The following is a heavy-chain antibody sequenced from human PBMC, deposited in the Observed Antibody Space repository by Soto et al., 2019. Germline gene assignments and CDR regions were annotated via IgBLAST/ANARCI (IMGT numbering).Heavy chain of an antibody. D-gene: IGHD2-21*02. Sequence: QVQLVQSGAEVKKPGASVKVSCKVSGYTFTGNYMHWMRQAPGQGPEWMGWINPRNSDTDYAQKFQGRVTITRDTSISTAYMDLSRLTSDDTAIYFCVRGGGVDVVTPTRIVFDYWGQGTLLTVSS. CDR1: GYTFTGNY. CDR2: INPRNSDT. CDR3: VRGGGVDVVTPTRIVFDY. J-gene: IGHJ4*02. V-gene: IGHV1-2*02.